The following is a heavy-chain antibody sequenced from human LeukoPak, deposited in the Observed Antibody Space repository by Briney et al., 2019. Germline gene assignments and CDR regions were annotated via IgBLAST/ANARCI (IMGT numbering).Heavy chain of an antibody. CDR3: ARVASDYDFWSGYQYYFDC. V-gene: IGHV1-18*01. CDR1: GYSFVLYG. J-gene: IGHJ4*02. CDR2: ISTYNGNT. D-gene: IGHD3-3*01. Sequence: ASVKVSCKASGYSFVLYGISWVRQAPGQGPEWMGWISTYNGNTKYAQKFQGRVTMTRDTSISTAYMELSRLRSDDTAVYYCARVASDYDFWSGYQYYFDCWGQGTLVTVSS.